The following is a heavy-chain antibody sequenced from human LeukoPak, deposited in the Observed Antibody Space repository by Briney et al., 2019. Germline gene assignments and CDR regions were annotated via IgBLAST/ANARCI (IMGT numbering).Heavy chain of an antibody. J-gene: IGHJ5*02. CDR3: ARGALEWPNWFDP. D-gene: IGHD3-3*01. V-gene: IGHV1-69*05. CDR1: GGTFSSYA. CDR2: IIPIFGTA. Sequence: SVKVSCKASGGTFSSYAISWVRQAPGQGLEWMGEIIPIFGTANYAQKFQGRVTITTDESTSTAYMELSSLRSEDTAVYYCARGALEWPNWFDPWGQGTLVTVSS.